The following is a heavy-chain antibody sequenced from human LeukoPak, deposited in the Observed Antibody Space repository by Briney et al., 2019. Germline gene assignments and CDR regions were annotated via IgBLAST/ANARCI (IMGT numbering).Heavy chain of an antibody. CDR1: GFTFSSYS. CDR3: AREVYCTNGVCYSS. D-gene: IGHD2-8*01. J-gene: IGHJ5*02. Sequence: PGGSLRLSCAAPGFTFSSYSMNWVRQAPGKGLEWVSSISSSSSYIYYADSVKGRFTISRDNAKNSLYLQMNSLRAEDTAVYYCAREVYCTNGVCYSSWGQGTLVTVSS. V-gene: IGHV3-21*01. CDR2: ISSSSSYI.